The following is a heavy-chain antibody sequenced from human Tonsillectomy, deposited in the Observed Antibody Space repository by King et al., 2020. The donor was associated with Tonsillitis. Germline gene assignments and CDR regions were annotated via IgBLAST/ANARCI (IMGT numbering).Heavy chain of an antibody. J-gene: IGHJ4*02. Sequence: VQLVESGGGVVQPGRSLRLSCAASGFTFTNYVIHWVRQAPGKGLEWVAVISYDGSNQYYADSVKGRFTISRDNSKNTLYLQVNSLRAEDTAVYYCARAPYRGYDYGYFDYWGQGTLVTVSS. V-gene: IGHV3-30*01. CDR1: GFTFTNYV. CDR2: ISYDGSNQ. D-gene: IGHD5-12*01. CDR3: ARAPYRGYDYGYFDY.